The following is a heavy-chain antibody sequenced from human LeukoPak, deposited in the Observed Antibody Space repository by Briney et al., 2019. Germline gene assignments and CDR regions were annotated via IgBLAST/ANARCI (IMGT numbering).Heavy chain of an antibody. CDR1: GGTFSSYA. Sequence: ASVKVSCEASGGTFSSYAISWVRQAPGQGLEWMGRIIPILGIANYAQKFQGRVTITADKSTSTAYMELSSLRSEDTAVYYCATSGRCGGDCYYAFDIWGQGTMVTVSS. CDR2: IIPILGIA. D-gene: IGHD2-21*02. V-gene: IGHV1-69*04. CDR3: ATSGRCGGDCYYAFDI. J-gene: IGHJ3*02.